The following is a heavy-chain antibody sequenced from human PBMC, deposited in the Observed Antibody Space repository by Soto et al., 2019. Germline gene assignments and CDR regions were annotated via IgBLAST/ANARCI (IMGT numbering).Heavy chain of an antibody. CDR1: GGSISSGGYY. CDR2: IYYSGST. CDR3: AISSGYADGFDP. D-gene: IGHD3-22*01. V-gene: IGHV4-31*03. Sequence: QVQLQESGPGLVKPSQTLSLTCTVSGGSISSGGYYWSWIRQHPGKGLEWLGYIYYSGSTYYTPSLKTRVTISVDTSKNQFSLKLRSVTAADTAVYYWAISSGYADGFDPWGQGTLVTVSS. J-gene: IGHJ5*02.